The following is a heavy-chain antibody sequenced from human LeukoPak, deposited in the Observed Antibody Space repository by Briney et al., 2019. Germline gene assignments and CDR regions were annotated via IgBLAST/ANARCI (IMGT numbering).Heavy chain of an antibody. J-gene: IGHJ4*01. CDR3: ARGGRVGASDY. CDR1: GFTFSSFW. Sequence: GGYLRLYCAASGFTFSSFWMTWVRQAPGKGLEWVANIKSDGSEKFYVDSVKGRFTISRDNDKNSLYLQMNSLRVEDTAVYYCARGGRVGASDYWGQGTLVTVSS. D-gene: IGHD1-26*01. CDR2: IKSDGSEK. V-gene: IGHV3-7*01.